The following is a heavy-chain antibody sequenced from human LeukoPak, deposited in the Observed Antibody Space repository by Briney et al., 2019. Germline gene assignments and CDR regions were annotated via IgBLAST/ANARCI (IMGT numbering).Heavy chain of an antibody. J-gene: IGHJ4*02. CDR3: ARLSNPYCSGGTCSPTPFDY. CDR2: IDPSDSYT. CDR1: GYTFTNSW. V-gene: IGHV5-10-1*01. Sequence: EESLKISCQTSGYTFTNSWITWVRQMPGKGLEWMGRIDPSDSYTNYRTSFEGHVTFSTDKSTATAYLQWSSLEASDTAIYYCARLSNPYCSGGTCSPTPFDYWGQGTLVTVSS. D-gene: IGHD2-15*01.